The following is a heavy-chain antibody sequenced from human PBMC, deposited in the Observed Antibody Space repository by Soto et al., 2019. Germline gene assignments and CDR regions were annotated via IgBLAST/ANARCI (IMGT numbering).Heavy chain of an antibody. CDR1: GLSIDDSA. Sequence: GGSLRLSCVASGLSIDDSAMHWVRQVPGKGLEWVSGISWNSGRIGYADSVKGRFTISRDNAKSSLYLQMDSLRPEDTALYYCARRRGPERDCSVGSCYSRRDAFDIWGQGTMVTVSS. J-gene: IGHJ3*02. D-gene: IGHD2-15*01. CDR3: ARRRGPERDCSVGSCYSRRDAFDI. CDR2: ISWNSGRI. V-gene: IGHV3-9*01.